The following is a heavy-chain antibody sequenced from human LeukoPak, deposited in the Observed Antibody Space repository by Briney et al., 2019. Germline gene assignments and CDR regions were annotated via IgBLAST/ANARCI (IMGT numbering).Heavy chain of an antibody. CDR2: IYYSGSN. CDR3: ARAGASGSYLHWFDP. V-gene: IGHV4-59*01. CDR1: DGSISIYY. Sequence: SETLSLTCTVADGSISIYYWSCIPQPPRKGLEWIGYIYYSGSNIYNLSLKSRVIISVGTSKNQISLKLFSVTAADTAVYYCARAGASGSYLHWFDPWGHGTLVTVSS. D-gene: IGHD3-10*01. J-gene: IGHJ5*02.